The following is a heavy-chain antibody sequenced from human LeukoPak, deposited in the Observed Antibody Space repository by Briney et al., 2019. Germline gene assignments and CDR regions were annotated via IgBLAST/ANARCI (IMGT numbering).Heavy chain of an antibody. Sequence: SVKVSCKASGGTFSSYAISWLRQAPGQGLEWMGGIIPIFGTANYAQKFQGRVTITTDESTSTAYMELSSLRSEDTAVYYCARGYCSGGSCCCFDYWGQGTLVTVSS. J-gene: IGHJ4*02. D-gene: IGHD2-15*01. CDR3: ARGYCSGGSCCCFDY. CDR2: IIPIFGTA. CDR1: GGTFSSYA. V-gene: IGHV1-69*05.